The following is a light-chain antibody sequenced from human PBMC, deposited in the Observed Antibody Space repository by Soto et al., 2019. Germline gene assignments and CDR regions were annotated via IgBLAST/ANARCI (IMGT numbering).Light chain of an antibody. CDR3: QQYNDWPPYT. V-gene: IGKV3-15*01. J-gene: IGKJ2*01. CDR2: GAS. Sequence: EVLMTQSRGTLSVSPGERVTVSCRASQSIGSNLAWYQQKPGQAPRLLIYGASTRVIGVPDRFSGGRSGTEFTLTISSLQSEDIAVYFCQQYNDWPPYTFGQGTKLEIK. CDR1: QSIGSN.